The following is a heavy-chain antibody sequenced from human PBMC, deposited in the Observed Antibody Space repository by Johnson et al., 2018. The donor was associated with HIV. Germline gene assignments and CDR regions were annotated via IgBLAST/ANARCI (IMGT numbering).Heavy chain of an antibody. Sequence: VQLVQSGGGLVQPGGSLILSCASSGFTFSSSWMSWVLHAPWKVLEWVANILLVGSEKYYVDSVKGRLTISRDNAKNSLYLQMNSLRAEDTAVYYCARWVDTTFDIWGQGTMVTVS. J-gene: IGHJ3*02. CDR2: ILLVGSEK. CDR1: GFTFSSSW. D-gene: IGHD5-18*01. V-gene: IGHV3-7*01. CDR3: ARWVDTTFDI.